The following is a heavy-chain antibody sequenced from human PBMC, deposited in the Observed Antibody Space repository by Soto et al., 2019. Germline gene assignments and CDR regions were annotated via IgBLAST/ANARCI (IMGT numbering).Heavy chain of an antibody. CDR2: INSDGSST. CDR3: ARGGGYSYGSCDY. D-gene: IGHD5-18*01. Sequence: EVQLVESGGGLVQPGGSLRLSCAASGFTFSSYWMHWVRQAPGKGLVWVSRINSDGSSTSYVDSVKGRFTISRDNAKNTLYLKMNSRRAEDTAVYYCARGGGYSYGSCDYWGQGTLVTVSS. J-gene: IGHJ4*02. CDR1: GFTFSSYW. V-gene: IGHV3-74*01.